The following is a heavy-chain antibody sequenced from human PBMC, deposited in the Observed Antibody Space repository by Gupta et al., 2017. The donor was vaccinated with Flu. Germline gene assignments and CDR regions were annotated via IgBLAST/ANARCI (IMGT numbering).Heavy chain of an antibody. D-gene: IGHD3-16*02. CDR2: INANGDVK. CDR3: ARDRGYLSFDV. V-gene: IGHV3-7*01. CDR1: GFPFNTIW. J-gene: IGHJ3*01. Sequence: EVKLVESGGDWVKPGGSLGLSCAAVGFPFNTIWMTWVRQAPGKGPEWVANINANGDVKNYLDSVKGRFTISRDNAKNSVSLQLSGLRDEDTAMYYCARDRGYLSFDVWGQGTMVTFSS.